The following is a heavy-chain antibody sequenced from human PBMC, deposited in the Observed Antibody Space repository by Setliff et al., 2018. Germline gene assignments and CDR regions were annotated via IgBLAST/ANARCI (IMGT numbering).Heavy chain of an antibody. D-gene: IGHD3-22*01. V-gene: IGHV4-59*08. J-gene: IGHJ2*01. CDR2: IYYTGST. Sequence: TSETLSLTCTVSGGSITNYYWSWIRQPPGKGLEYIGYIYYTGSTNSNPSLKSRVTISVDTSKNQFSLKLSSVTAADTAVYYCARHHAQYYSDSSGYFYEDWYLDLWGRGTLVTV. CDR3: ARHHAQYYSDSSGYFYEDWYLDL. CDR1: GGSITNYY.